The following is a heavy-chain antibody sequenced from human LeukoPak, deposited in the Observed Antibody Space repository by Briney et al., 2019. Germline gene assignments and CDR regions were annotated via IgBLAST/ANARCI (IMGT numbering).Heavy chain of an antibody. CDR2: IYHNGLT. CDR3: TRDRNTASLFDY. J-gene: IGHJ4*02. CDR1: GASISTSY. Sequence: PSESLSHTCTVSGASISTSYWSWIRQPPGKGLEWIGYIYHNGLTNYNPSLKSRVTISLDTSKNQFSLELNSVTAADTAVYFCTRDRNTASLFDYWGQGTLVTVSS. V-gene: IGHV4-59*01. D-gene: IGHD4-17*01.